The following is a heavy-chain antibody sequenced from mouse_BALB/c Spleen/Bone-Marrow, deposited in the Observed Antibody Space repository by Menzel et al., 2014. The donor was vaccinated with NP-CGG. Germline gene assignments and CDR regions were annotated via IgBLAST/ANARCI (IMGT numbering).Heavy chain of an antibody. CDR1: GFTFSSFG. CDR2: ISSGSSTI. V-gene: IGHV5-17*02. Sequence: EVKLQESGGGLVQPGGSRKLSCAASGFTFSSFGMHWVRQAPEKGLEWVAYISSGSSTIYHADTVKGRFTISRDNPKNTLFLQMTSLRSEDTAMYYCTRKGALITHYYAMDYWGQGTSVTVSS. D-gene: IGHD2-4*01. J-gene: IGHJ4*01. CDR3: TRKGALITHYYAMDY.